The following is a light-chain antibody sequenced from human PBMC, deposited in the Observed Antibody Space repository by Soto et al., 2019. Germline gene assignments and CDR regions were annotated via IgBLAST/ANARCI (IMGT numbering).Light chain of an antibody. J-gene: IGLJ1*01. Sequence: QSALTQPASVSGSPGQSITISCTGTSSDVGSYHLVSWYQQHPGKAPKLMIYEGSKRPSGVSNRFSGSKSGNTASLTISGLQAEDEADYYCCSYAGSSTFDPYVFGTGTKVTVL. CDR2: EGS. CDR1: SSDVGSYHL. V-gene: IGLV2-23*03. CDR3: CSYAGSSTFDPYV.